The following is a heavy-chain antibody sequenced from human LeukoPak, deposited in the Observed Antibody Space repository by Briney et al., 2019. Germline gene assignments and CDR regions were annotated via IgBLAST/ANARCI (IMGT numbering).Heavy chain of an antibody. CDR3: ARDRAGALRNP. V-gene: IGHV3-48*01. CDR1: GFTFSSYW. CDR2: ISSSSSTI. J-gene: IGHJ5*02. Sequence: GGSLRLSCAASGFTFSSYWMHWVRQAPGKGLEWVSYISSSSSTIYYADSVKGRFTISRDNAKNSLYLQMNSLRAEDTAVYYCARDRAGALRNPWGQGTLVTVSS. D-gene: IGHD1-26*01.